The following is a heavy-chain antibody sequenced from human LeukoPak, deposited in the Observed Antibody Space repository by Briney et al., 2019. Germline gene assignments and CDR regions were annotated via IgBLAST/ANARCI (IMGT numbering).Heavy chain of an antibody. J-gene: IGHJ5*02. CDR2: IWYDGSNK. Sequence: GRSLRLSCAASGFTFSSYGMHWVRQAPGKGLEWVAVIWYDGSNKYYADSVKGRFTISRDNSKNTLYLQMNSLRAEDTAVYYCARVVSVKGIPAAMARGWFDPWGQGTLVTVSS. D-gene: IGHD2-2*01. CDR3: ARVVSVKGIPAAMARGWFDP. V-gene: IGHV3-33*01. CDR1: GFTFSSYG.